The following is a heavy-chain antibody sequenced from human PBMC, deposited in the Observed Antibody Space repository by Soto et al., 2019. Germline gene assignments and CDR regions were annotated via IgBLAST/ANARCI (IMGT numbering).Heavy chain of an antibody. CDR2: ISYIGSNK. V-gene: IGHV3-30-3*01. CDR1: GFTFSSYA. J-gene: IGHJ3*02. CDR3: ARGYYDSSGYLKTGAFDI. Sequence: GGSLRLSGAASGFTFSSYAMHWVRKAPGKGLEWGPVISYIGSNKYYADSVKGRFTISRDNSKNTLYLQMNSLRAEDTAVYYCARGYYDSSGYLKTGAFDIWGQGTMVTVSS. D-gene: IGHD3-22*01.